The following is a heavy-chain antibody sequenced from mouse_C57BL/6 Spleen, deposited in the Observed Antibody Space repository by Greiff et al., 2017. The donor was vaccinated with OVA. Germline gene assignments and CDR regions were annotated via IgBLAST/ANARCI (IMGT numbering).Heavy chain of an antibody. CDR3: ARHVGVYGSSSYWYFDV. Sequence: EVQGVESGGDLVKPGGSLKLSCAASGFTFSCYGMSWVRQTPDKRLEWVATISSGGSYTYYPDSVKGRFTISRDNAKNTLYLQMSSLKSEDTAMYYCARHVGVYGSSSYWYFDVWGTGTTVTVSS. D-gene: IGHD1-1*01. V-gene: IGHV5-6*01. J-gene: IGHJ1*03. CDR2: ISSGGSYT. CDR1: GFTFSCYG.